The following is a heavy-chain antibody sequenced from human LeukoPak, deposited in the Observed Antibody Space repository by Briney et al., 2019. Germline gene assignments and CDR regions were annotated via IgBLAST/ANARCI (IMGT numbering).Heavy chain of an antibody. D-gene: IGHD3-3*01. Sequence: GASVKVSCKASGGTFSSYAISWVRQAPGQGLEWMGRIIPIFGTANYAQKFQGRVTITADESTSTAYMELSSLRSEDTAVYYCATGNYYDFWSGYRYFDYWGQGTLVTVSS. V-gene: IGHV1-69*13. CDR1: GGTFSSYA. J-gene: IGHJ4*02. CDR2: IIPIFGTA. CDR3: ATGNYYDFWSGYRYFDY.